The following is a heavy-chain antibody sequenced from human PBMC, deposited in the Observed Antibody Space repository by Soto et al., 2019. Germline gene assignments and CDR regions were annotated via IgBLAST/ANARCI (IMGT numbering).Heavy chain of an antibody. CDR3: ARGMYGSGSYYIGDAFDM. J-gene: IGHJ3*02. CDR2: IYRGGDT. V-gene: IGHV3-23*01. Sequence: EVQLLESGGGLVQPGGSLRLSCAASGFTFSSYAMSWVRQAPGKGLEWVSAIYRGGDTFYADSVKGRFTISRDNSKNTLYLQMNSLRAEDTAVYYCARGMYGSGSYYIGDAFDMWGQGTMVTVSS. CDR1: GFTFSSYA. D-gene: IGHD3-10*01.